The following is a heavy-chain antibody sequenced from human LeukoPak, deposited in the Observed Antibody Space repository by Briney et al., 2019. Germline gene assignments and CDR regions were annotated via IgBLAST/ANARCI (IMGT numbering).Heavy chain of an antibody. CDR1: GFTFTSYW. D-gene: IGHD3-10*01. J-gene: IGHJ4*02. Sequence: QPGGSLRLSCAVSGFTFTSYWMHWVRQAPGKGLVWVSRTNSAGTSTTYADSVQGRFIISRDNAKNTPYLQMNSLRAEDTAVYYCARGGSGSYSPFDYWGQGTLVTVSS. CDR2: TNSAGTST. V-gene: IGHV3-74*01. CDR3: ARGGSGSYSPFDY.